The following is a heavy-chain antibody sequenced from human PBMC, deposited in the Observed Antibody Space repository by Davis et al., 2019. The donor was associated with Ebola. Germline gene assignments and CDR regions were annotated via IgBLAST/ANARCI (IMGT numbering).Heavy chain of an antibody. CDR3: TKDSDLSTDWYGNDY. CDR1: GFSFSRYW. D-gene: IGHD6-19*01. Sequence: GESLKISCAASGFSFSRYWMHWVRQAPGKGLVWVSRIKSDGSTKSYADSVKGRFSISRDNSRSTLYLQMNSLRAEDTAVYFCTKDSDLSTDWYGNDYWGRGTLVTVSS. CDR2: IKSDGSTK. V-gene: IGHV3-74*01. J-gene: IGHJ4*02.